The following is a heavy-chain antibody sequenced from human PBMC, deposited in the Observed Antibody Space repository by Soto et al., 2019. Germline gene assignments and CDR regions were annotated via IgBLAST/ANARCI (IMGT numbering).Heavy chain of an antibody. Sequence: GASVKVSCKVAGYTLTELSMHWVRQAPGKGLEWMGGFDPEDGETIYAQKFQGRVTMTEDTSTDTAYMELSSLRSEDTAVYYCATDWAIVAADAFDIWGQGTMVPVSS. V-gene: IGHV1-24*01. CDR2: FDPEDGET. CDR1: GYTLTELS. D-gene: IGHD2-15*01. J-gene: IGHJ3*02. CDR3: ATDWAIVAADAFDI.